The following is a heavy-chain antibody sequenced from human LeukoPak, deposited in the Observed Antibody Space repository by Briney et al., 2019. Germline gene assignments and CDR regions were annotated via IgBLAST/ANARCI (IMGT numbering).Heavy chain of an antibody. Sequence: GGSLRLSCAVSGFTFRDHWMDWVRQAPGKGLEWVGHIKNDGSETYYLDSLKGRFSISRDNTNNALYLQMNSLRVEDTAVYYCVKNDGWFHLAQWGQGTLVTVSS. CDR2: IKNDGSET. V-gene: IGHV3-7*03. CDR1: GFTFRDHW. D-gene: IGHD6-19*01. CDR3: VKNDGWFHLAQ. J-gene: IGHJ4*02.